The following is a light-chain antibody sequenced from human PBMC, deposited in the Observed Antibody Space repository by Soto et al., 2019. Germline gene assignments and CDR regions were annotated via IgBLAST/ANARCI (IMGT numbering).Light chain of an antibody. CDR3: QQYGSSPRT. V-gene: IGKV3-20*01. CDR1: QSVSSSY. J-gene: IGKJ2*02. Sequence: EIALTQSPGTLSLSPGERATLSCRASQSVSSSYLCWYQQTPGHATRLLIYGASSKATGIPCRFSGSGSGTDFTLTISRLEPEDFAVYYCQQYGSSPRTFGQGTKLEIK. CDR2: GAS.